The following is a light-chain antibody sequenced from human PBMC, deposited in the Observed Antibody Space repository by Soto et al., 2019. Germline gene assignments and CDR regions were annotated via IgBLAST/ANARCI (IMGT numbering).Light chain of an antibody. CDR3: HQYNEWPRGT. J-gene: IGKJ1*01. Sequence: DILMTQSPATVSVSLGDSVSLSCRANESISNNLAWYQQKPGQPPRLLIYSASTRAPGIPARVSGGGSGTQFSLTISSLQSEDFALYYCHQYNEWPRGTFGPATKVEI. V-gene: IGKV3D-15*01. CDR2: SAS. CDR1: ESISNN.